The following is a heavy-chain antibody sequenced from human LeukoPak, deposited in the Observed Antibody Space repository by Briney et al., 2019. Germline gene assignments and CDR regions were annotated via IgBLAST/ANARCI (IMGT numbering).Heavy chain of an antibody. V-gene: IGHV5-51*01. CDR3: ASQRDGYNSWFDP. Sequence: GESLKISCKGSGYSFTSYWIGWVRQMPGKGLEWMGIIYPGDSDTRYSPSFQGQVTISADKSISTAYLQWSSLRASDTAMYYCASQRDGYNSWFDPWGQGTLVTVSS. D-gene: IGHD5-24*01. CDR1: GYSFTSYW. J-gene: IGHJ5*02. CDR2: IYPGDSDT.